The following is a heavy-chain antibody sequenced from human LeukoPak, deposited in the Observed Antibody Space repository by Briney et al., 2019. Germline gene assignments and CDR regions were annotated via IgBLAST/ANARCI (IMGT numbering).Heavy chain of an antibody. CDR3: ARARYETRIWPKSRYDYYHYMDV. J-gene: IGHJ6*03. V-gene: IGHV1-3*03. CDR2: INAGNGNT. CDR1: GYTSTTYT. Sequence: GSSETVSCKASGYTSTTYTIHWVRQAPGQRLEWMGWINAGNGNTKYSQEFQDRVTITRDTSASTAYMELSSLRSEDMAVYYCARARYETRIWPKSRYDYYHYMDVWGKGTTVTVSS. D-gene: IGHD3-3*01.